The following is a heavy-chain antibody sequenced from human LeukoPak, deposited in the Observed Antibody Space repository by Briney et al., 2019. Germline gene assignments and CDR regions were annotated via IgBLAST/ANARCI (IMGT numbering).Heavy chain of an antibody. Sequence: SRTLSLTCAISGDTVSNNNVAGNSIRQSPSRGLEWLGRTYYKSQWYNDYAVSVKSRITINPDTTKNHYSLHLSSVTPEDTVVYLCTRDPGWLDFDSWGQRTLVTVSS. CDR3: TRDPGWLDFDS. CDR1: GDTVSNNNVA. D-gene: IGHD6-19*01. V-gene: IGHV6-1*01. J-gene: IGHJ4*02. CDR2: TYYKSQWYN.